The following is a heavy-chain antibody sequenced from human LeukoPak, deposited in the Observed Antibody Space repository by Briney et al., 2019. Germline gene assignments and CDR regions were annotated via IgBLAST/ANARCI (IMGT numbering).Heavy chain of an antibody. V-gene: IGHV4-39*01. Sequence: SETLSLTWTVSGXSISSSNYYWAWIRQPPGKGLEWIRTIYYTGTTYYNPSLKSRITVSVGTSKNQFSLKLSSVTAADTAVYYCARRQYGLAFDYWGQGTLVTVSS. CDR2: IYYTGTT. CDR1: GXSISSSNYY. J-gene: IGHJ4*02. CDR3: ARRQYGLAFDY. D-gene: IGHD4-17*01.